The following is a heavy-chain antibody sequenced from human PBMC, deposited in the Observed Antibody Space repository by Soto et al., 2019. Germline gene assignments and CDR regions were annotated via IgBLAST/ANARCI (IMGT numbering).Heavy chain of an antibody. CDR3: ASGRRMYYYDSSDYYPFDY. CDR1: CGSVSSGDYY. CDR2: IYNSGST. J-gene: IGHJ4*02. Sequence: LSLTCTVSCGSVSSGDYYWSWIRHPPGKGLEWIGYIYNSGSTKYKPSLKSRVTISVDTSKNQFSLKLRSVTAADTAVYYCASGRRMYYYDSSDYYPFDYWGQGTLVTVSS. V-gene: IGHV4-61*08. D-gene: IGHD3-22*01.